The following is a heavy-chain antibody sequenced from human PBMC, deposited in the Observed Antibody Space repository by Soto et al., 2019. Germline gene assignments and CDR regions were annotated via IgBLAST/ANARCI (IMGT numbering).Heavy chain of an antibody. CDR3: ARHMGDAMDV. Sequence: VQLVESGGGLVQPGGSLRLSCAASAFTFNRFWMHLVRLVPGKGLVWVSRITGDGRYTSYADSVKGRFTISRDNANNTLYLQMNSLRVEDTAVYYCARHMGDAMDVWGQGTTVTVSS. CDR2: ITGDGRYT. V-gene: IGHV3-74*01. CDR1: AFTFNRFW. J-gene: IGHJ6*02.